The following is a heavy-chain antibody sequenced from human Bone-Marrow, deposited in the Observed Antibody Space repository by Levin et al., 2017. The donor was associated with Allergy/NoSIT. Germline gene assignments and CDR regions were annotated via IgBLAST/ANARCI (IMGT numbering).Heavy chain of an antibody. V-gene: IGHV3-23*01. J-gene: IGHJ4*02. D-gene: IGHD2-8*01. Sequence: PGGSLRLSCAASGFTFRTYAMSWVRQAPGKGLEWVSAISGGGDNRYYADSVKDRFIISRDNSKNTLYMELNTLRAEDTAVYFCAKISGRDSCTNDVCTYSFDYWGQGTLVTVST. CDR2: ISGGGDNR. CDR3: AKISGRDSCTNDVCTYSFDY. CDR1: GFTFRTYA.